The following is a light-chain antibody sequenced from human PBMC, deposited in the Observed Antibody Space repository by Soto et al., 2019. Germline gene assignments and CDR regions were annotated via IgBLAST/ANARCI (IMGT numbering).Light chain of an antibody. V-gene: IGLV2-14*01. CDR2: EVT. J-gene: IGLJ1*01. Sequence: QSALTQPASVSGSPGQSITISCTGTRRDVGGYNYVSWYQQYPGKSPKLLIYEVTHRPSGVSNRFSGSKSGNTASLTISGLQVEDEADSDCCSYSLGDNIPFVFGTGTKLTVL. CDR3: CSYSLGDNIPFV. CDR1: RRDVGGYNY.